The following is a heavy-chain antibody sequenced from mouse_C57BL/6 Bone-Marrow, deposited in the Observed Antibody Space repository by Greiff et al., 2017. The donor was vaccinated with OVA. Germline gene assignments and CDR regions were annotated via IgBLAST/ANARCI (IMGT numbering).Heavy chain of an antibody. D-gene: IGHD2-5*01. J-gene: IGHJ2*01. V-gene: IGHV3-6*01. Sequence: ESGPGLVKPSQSLSLTCSVTGYSITSGYYWNWIRQFPGNKLEWMGYISYDGSNNYNPSLKNRISITRDTSNNQFFLKLNSVTTEDTATYYCARGSYSNYLFDYWGQGTTLTVSS. CDR3: ARGSYSNYLFDY. CDR2: ISYDGSN. CDR1: GYSITSGYY.